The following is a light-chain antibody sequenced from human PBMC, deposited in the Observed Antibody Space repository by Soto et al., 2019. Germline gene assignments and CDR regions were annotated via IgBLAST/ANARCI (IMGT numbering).Light chain of an antibody. V-gene: IGKV3-11*01. CDR3: QQHSNWPPVT. CDR1: QSVSSY. Sequence: EIVLTQSPATLSLSPGERATLSCRASQSVSSYLAWYQQKPGQAPRLLIYDASNRATGIPARFSGSGSGTDLTLTITSLEPEDFEVYYCQQHSNWPPVTFGQGTRLEIK. CDR2: DAS. J-gene: IGKJ5*01.